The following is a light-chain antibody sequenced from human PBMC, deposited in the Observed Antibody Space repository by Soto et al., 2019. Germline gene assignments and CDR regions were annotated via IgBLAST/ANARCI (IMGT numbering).Light chain of an antibody. CDR3: QQYGSSPRT. Sequence: EIVLTQSPGTLSLSPGERATLSCRASQSVSSSYLAWYQQNPGQAPRLLIDGASSRATGIPDGFSGSGSGTDFTLTISRLEPEDFAVYYCQQYGSSPRTFGQGTKVEIK. V-gene: IGKV3-20*01. CDR1: QSVSSSY. CDR2: GAS. J-gene: IGKJ1*01.